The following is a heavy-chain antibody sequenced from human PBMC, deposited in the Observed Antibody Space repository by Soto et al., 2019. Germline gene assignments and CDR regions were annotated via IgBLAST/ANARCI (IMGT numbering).Heavy chain of an antibody. CDR1: GYTFINHG. CDR3: ARDLNGAARGGC. Sequence: QVQLVQSGAEVRKPGASVKVSCKSSGYTFINHGIFWVRQAPGQGLEWMAWIYPYNGNTNYAQKFLGRVTLTTDTSTSTAYMDLRSLTSDDTHIYYCARDLNGAARGGCWGQGTLVTVYS. J-gene: IGHJ4*02. D-gene: IGHD6-6*01. V-gene: IGHV1-18*01. CDR2: IYPYNGNT.